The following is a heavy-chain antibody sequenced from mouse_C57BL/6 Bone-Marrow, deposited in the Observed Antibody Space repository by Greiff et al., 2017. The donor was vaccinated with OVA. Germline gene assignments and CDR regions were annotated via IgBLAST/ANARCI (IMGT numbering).Heavy chain of an antibody. CDR1: GYTFTSYG. CDR3: ARSQLTGPGGGWYFDV. Sequence: VQLQQSGAELARPGASVKLSCKASGYTFTSYGISWVKQRTGQGLEWIGEIYPRSGNTYYNEKFKGKATLTADKSSSTAYMELRSLTSADSAVDFWARSQLTGPGGGWYFDVWGTGTTVTVSS. D-gene: IGHD4-1*01. J-gene: IGHJ1*03. V-gene: IGHV1-81*01. CDR2: IYPRSGNT.